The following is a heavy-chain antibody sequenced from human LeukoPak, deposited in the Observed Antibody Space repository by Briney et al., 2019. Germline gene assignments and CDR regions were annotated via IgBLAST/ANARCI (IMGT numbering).Heavy chain of an antibody. V-gene: IGHV4-38-2*01. CDR3: ARDSDPLDY. CDR1: GYSISSGYQ. D-gene: IGHD2-21*02. Sequence: SETLSLTCVVSGYSISSGYQWGWIRQPPGKGLEWIASIYYTGSTYYNPSLKSRVTLSVDTSKNQFSLKLTSVTAADTAVYYCARDSDPLDYWGRGTLVTVSS. J-gene: IGHJ4*02. CDR2: IYYTGST.